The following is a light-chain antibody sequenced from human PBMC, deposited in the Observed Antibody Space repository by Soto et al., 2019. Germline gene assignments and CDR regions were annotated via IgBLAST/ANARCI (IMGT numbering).Light chain of an antibody. J-gene: IGLJ1*01. Sequence: QSVLTQPASVSGSPGQSIAISCTGTSSDVGSYNLVSWYQQHPVKAPKLMIYEDTKRPSGVSDRFSGSKSGNTASLTISGLQAEDEADYYCCSYATSSTYVFGTGTKLTVL. CDR3: CSYATSSTYV. CDR2: EDT. V-gene: IGLV2-23*01. CDR1: SSDVGSYNL.